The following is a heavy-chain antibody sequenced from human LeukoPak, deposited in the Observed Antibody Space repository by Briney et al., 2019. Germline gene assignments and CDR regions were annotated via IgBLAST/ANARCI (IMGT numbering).Heavy chain of an antibody. D-gene: IGHD3-22*01. J-gene: IGHJ4*02. V-gene: IGHV3-48*03. Sequence: GGSLRLSCSASGFTFSSYEMNWVRQAPGKGLEWVSYISSSGSTIYYADSVKGRFTISRDNAKNSLYLQMNSLRAEDTAVYYCARDSLDYYDSSGYSYFDYWGQGTLVTVSS. CDR2: ISSSGSTI. CDR3: ARDSLDYYDSSGYSYFDY. CDR1: GFTFSSYE.